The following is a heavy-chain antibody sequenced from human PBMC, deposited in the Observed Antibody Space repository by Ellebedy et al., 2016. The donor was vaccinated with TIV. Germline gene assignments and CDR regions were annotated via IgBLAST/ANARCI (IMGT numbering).Heavy chain of an antibody. CDR1: GYTFTSYD. Sequence: ASVKVSCKASGYTFTSYDINWVRQAPGQGLEWMGIINPSGGSTSYAQKFQGRVTMTRDTSTSTVYMELSRLRSDDTAVYYCVRQGGYYLSGWFDPWGQGTLVTVSS. J-gene: IGHJ5*02. V-gene: IGHV1-46*01. CDR2: INPSGGST. CDR3: VRQGGYYLSGWFDP. D-gene: IGHD3-22*01.